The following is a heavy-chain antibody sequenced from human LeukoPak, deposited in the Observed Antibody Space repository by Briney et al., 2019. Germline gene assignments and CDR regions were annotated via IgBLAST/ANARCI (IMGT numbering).Heavy chain of an antibody. Sequence: PSETLSLTCAVYGGSFSGYYWSWIRQPPGKGLEWIGEINHSGSTNYNPSLESRVTISVDTSKNQFSLKLSSVTAADTAVYYCARLPGFYYYYGMDVWGQGTTVTVSS. CDR1: GGSFSGYY. V-gene: IGHV4-34*01. CDR2: INHSGST. CDR3: ARLPGFYYYYGMDV. D-gene: IGHD3-10*01. J-gene: IGHJ6*02.